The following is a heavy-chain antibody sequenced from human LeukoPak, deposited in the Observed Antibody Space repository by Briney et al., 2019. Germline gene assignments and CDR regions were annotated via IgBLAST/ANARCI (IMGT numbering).Heavy chain of an antibody. CDR3: ARGEIYYYYGMDV. V-gene: IGHV1-2*06. CDR2: INPNGGGT. Sequence: ASVKVSCTASGYTFTGYYMHWVRQAPGQGLEWMGRINPNGGGTNYAQKFQGRVTMTRDTSISTAYMELSRLRSDDTAVYYCARGEIYYYYGMDVWGQGTTVTVSS. J-gene: IGHJ6*02. CDR1: GYTFTGYY.